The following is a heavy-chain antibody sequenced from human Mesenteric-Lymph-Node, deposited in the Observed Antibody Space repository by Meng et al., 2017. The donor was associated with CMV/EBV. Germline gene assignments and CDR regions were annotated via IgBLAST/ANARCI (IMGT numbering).Heavy chain of an antibody. CDR1: GGSFSGYY. D-gene: IGHD6-13*01. CDR2: INHSGST. CDR3: ARSSRLDY. V-gene: IGHV4-34*01. Sequence: PLSLTCAVYGGSFSGYYWSWIRQPPGKGLEWIGEINHSGSTNYNPSLKSRVTISVDTSKNQFSLKLSSVTAADTAVYYCARSSRLDYWGQGTLVTVSS. J-gene: IGHJ4*02.